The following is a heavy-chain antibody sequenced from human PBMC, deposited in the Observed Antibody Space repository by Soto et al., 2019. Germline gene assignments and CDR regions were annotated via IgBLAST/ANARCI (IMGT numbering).Heavy chain of an antibody. V-gene: IGHV3-33*06. Sequence: GGSLRLSCAASGCTYSSYGMHWVRQAPGKGLEWVAVIWYDGSNKYYADSVKGRFTISRDNSKNTLYLQMNSLRAEDTAVYYCAKGRWDYGDYLAGFDYWGQGTLVTVSS. J-gene: IGHJ4*02. CDR2: IWYDGSNK. D-gene: IGHD4-17*01. CDR1: GCTYSSYG. CDR3: AKGRWDYGDYLAGFDY.